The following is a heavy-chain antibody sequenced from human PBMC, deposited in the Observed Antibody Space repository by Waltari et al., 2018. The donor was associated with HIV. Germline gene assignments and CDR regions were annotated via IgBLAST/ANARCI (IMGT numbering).Heavy chain of an antibody. D-gene: IGHD4-17*01. CDR2: IYPGDSDT. CDR1: GNSFSSHW. Sequence: EIQLVQSGGEMKKAGESLRISCKASGNSFSSHWIGWVRQLPGKGLEWMGIIYPGDSDTIYSPSFQGQVTISVDKSITTAYLQWSSLKASDTAIYYCARLQGDYRTAFNIWGQGTMVTVSP. V-gene: IGHV5-51*01. CDR3: ARLQGDYRTAFNI. J-gene: IGHJ3*02.